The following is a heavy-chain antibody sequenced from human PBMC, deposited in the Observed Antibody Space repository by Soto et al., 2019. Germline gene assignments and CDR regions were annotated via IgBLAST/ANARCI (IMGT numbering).Heavy chain of an antibody. CDR2: INPNSGGT. CDR3: ARDLQRAMCSSTSCYGLYDY. D-gene: IGHD2-2*01. CDR1: GYTFTGYY. Sequence: ASVKVSCKASGYTFTGYYMHWVRQAPGQGLEWMGWINPNSGGTNYAQKFQGWVTMTRDTSISTAYMELSRLRSDDTAVYYCARDLQRAMCSSTSCYGLYDYWGQGTLVTVSS. V-gene: IGHV1-2*04. J-gene: IGHJ4*02.